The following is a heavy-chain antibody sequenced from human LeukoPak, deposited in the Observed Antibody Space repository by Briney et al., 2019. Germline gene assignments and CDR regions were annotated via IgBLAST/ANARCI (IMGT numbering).Heavy chain of an antibody. Sequence: SSETLSLTCTVSGGSISSYCWGWIRQPPGKGLEWIGSMYHSGSTYYNPPLKSRVTISEDTSKNQFSLKLRSVTAADTAVYYCARGPRFGELLWHWFDPWGQGTLVTVSS. J-gene: IGHJ5*02. D-gene: IGHD3-10*01. CDR1: GGSISSYC. CDR3: ARGPRFGELLWHWFDP. V-gene: IGHV4-38-2*02. CDR2: MYHSGST.